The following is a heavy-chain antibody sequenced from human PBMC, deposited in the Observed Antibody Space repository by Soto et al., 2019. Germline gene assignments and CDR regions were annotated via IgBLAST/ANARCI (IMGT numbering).Heavy chain of an antibody. Sequence: GSLRLSCAASGFTFSSYAMSWVRQAPGKGLEWVSAISGSGGSTYYADSVKGRFTISRDNSKNTLYLQMNSLRAEDTAVYYCATEPGGSQKFDYWGQGTLVTVSS. J-gene: IGHJ4*02. D-gene: IGHD3-10*01. CDR2: ISGSGGST. V-gene: IGHV3-23*01. CDR1: GFTFSSYA. CDR3: ATEPGGSQKFDY.